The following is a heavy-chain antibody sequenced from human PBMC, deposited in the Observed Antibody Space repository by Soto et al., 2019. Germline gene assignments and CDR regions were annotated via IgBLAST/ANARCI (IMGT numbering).Heavy chain of an antibody. CDR1: GFSLSSLGLG. CDR2: IYWDDNK. V-gene: IGHV2-5*02. Sequence: QITLKESGPTLVKPTQTLTLTCTFSGFSLSSLGLGVGWIRQPPGKALEWLALIYWDDNKHYSPSLKSTLSITKDPSKLQVAVTRTNMDLVDTAAYYGVHSYTVTTLQYWGQGALVSVSS. J-gene: IGHJ4*02. D-gene: IGHD4-17*01. CDR3: VHSYTVTTLQY.